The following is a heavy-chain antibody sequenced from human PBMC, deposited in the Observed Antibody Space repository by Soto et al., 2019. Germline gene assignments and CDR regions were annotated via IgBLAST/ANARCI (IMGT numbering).Heavy chain of an antibody. CDR1: GFTFSSYW. Sequence: PGGSLRLSCAASGFTFSSYWMHWVRQAPGKGLVWVSRINSDGSSTSYADSVKGRFTISRDNAKNTLYLQMNSLRAEDTAVYYWARVLVSIWYDVVVPESRPWGQGTLVTVSS. CDR2: INSDGSST. J-gene: IGHJ5*02. V-gene: IGHV3-74*01. D-gene: IGHD2-15*01. CDR3: ARVLVSIWYDVVVPESRP.